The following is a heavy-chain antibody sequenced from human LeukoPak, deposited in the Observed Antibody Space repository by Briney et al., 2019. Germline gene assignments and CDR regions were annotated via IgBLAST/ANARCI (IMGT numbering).Heavy chain of an antibody. CDR2: IHHSGST. V-gene: IGHV4-38-2*01. J-gene: IGHJ6*03. Sequence: NPSETLSLTCAVSGYSISSGYYWGWIRQPPGKGLEWIGSIHHSGSTFYNSSLKSRVTISVDTSKNQFSLKLSSVTAADTAVYYCARGPTTGYGSGTRLASMDVWGKGTTVTVSS. CDR1: GYSISSGYY. CDR3: ARGPTTGYGSGTRLASMDV. D-gene: IGHD3-10*01.